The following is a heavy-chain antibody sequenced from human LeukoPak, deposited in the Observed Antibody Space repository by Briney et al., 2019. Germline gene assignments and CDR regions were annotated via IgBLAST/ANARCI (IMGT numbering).Heavy chain of an antibody. V-gene: IGHV4-59*08. D-gene: IGHD3-10*01. CDR3: ARRLVKRGGGWYLDY. J-gene: IGHJ4*02. CDR2: IYYSGST. CDR1: GGSISSYY. Sequence: SETLSLTCTVSGGSISSYYWSWIRQPPGKGLEWIGYIYYSGSTNYNPSLKSRVTISVDTSKNQFSLKLSSVTAADTAVYYCARRLVKRGGGWYLDYWGQGTLVTVSS.